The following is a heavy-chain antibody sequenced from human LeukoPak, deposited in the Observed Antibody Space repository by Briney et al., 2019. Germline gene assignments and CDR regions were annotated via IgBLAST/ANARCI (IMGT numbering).Heavy chain of an antibody. D-gene: IGHD3-3*02. V-gene: IGHV3-21*01. CDR2: IWSDSAEI. Sequence: GGSLRLSCAASGFIFSRYTINWVRQAPGKGLEWVSSIWSDSAEIHYADSVKGRFTISRDNAKNSLYLQMNSLRAEDSAVYYCARDFFHSDISRPFDYWGQGTLVTVSS. CDR3: ARDFFHSDISRPFDY. J-gene: IGHJ4*02. CDR1: GFIFSRYT.